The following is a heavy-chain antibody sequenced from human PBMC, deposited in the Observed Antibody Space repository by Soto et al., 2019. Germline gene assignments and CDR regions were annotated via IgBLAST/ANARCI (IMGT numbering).Heavy chain of an antibody. CDR2: INHSGST. CDR3: ARDPLLWFGELFLYYYGMDV. Sequence: PSETLSLTWAVYGGSFSGYYWSWIRQPPGKGLEWIGEINHSGSTNYNPSLKSRVTISVDTSKNQFSLKLSSVTAADTAVYYCARDPLLWFGELFLYYYGMDVWGQGTTVTVSS. CDR1: GGSFSGYY. V-gene: IGHV4-34*01. D-gene: IGHD3-10*01. J-gene: IGHJ6*02.